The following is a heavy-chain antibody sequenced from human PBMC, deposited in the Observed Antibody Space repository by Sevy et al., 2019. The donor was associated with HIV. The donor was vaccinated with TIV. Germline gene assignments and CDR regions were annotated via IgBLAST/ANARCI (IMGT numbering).Heavy chain of an antibody. J-gene: IGHJ6*02. Sequence: GGSLRLSCAASGFSFSNYAMSWVRQAPGKGLEWVSTLIGGGSRTYYADSVTGRFTKSIDNSRKTLYLQMNSLRAEDTAIYYCAKRRVQSGLSGGGANYGWDVSGQGTTVTVSS. V-gene: IGHV3-23*01. CDR3: AKRRVQSGLSGGGANYGWDV. CDR1: GFSFSNYA. CDR2: LIGGGSRT. D-gene: IGHD2-8*02.